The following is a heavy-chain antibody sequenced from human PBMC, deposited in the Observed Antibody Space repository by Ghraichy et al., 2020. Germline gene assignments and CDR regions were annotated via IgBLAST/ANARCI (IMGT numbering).Heavy chain of an antibody. CDR1: GYTFTRYG. CDR2: ISDYYGNT. V-gene: IGHV1-18*01. CDR3: ARDTNQIAVAGLFDY. Sequence: ASVKVSCKTSGYTFTRYGISWVRQAPGQGLQWMGWISDYYGNTKYAQNLQGRVTMTTDTSTTTAYMELRSLRSDDTAVYYCARDTNQIAVAGLFDYWGQGTPVTVSS. D-gene: IGHD6-19*01. J-gene: IGHJ4*02.